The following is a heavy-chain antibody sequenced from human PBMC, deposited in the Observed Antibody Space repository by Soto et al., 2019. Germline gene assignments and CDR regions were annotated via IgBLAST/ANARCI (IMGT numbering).Heavy chain of an antibody. CDR3: ASVISPTHPRIYYFDY. CDR2: ISSSGSTI. Sequence: GGSRRLSCAACGFAFSSYEVRWVGQAPGKGLEWVSYISSSGSTIYYADSVQGRFTISRDNAKNSLYRQMNSLRAEDTAVYYCASVISPTHPRIYYFDYWGQGTLVTVSS. CDR1: GFAFSSYE. V-gene: IGHV3-48*03. D-gene: IGHD2-15*01. J-gene: IGHJ4*02.